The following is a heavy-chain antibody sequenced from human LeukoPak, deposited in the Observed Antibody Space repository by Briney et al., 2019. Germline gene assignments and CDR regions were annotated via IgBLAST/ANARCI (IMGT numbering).Heavy chain of an antibody. D-gene: IGHD2-2*01. Sequence: GGSLRLSCAASGFTFSSYAMSWVRQAPGKGLEWVSAISGSGGSTYYADSVKGRFTISRDNSKNTLYLQMNSLRAEDTAVYCCAKGGDIVVVPAARDFDYWGQGTLVTVSS. CDR3: AKGGDIVVVPAARDFDY. J-gene: IGHJ4*02. CDR2: ISGSGGST. V-gene: IGHV3-23*01. CDR1: GFTFSSYA.